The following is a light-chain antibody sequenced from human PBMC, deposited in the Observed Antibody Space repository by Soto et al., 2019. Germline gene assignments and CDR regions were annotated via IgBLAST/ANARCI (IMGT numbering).Light chain of an antibody. J-gene: IGKJ1*01. V-gene: IGKV1-8*01. CDR1: QGISRY. CDR2: AAS. Sequence: AIRMTQSPSSLSASTGDRVTITCRASQGISRYLAWYQQKPGKAPKLLIYAASTLQSGVPSRFSGSRSGTDFTLTISCLQSEDFATYYCHQYYSYHPCAFGQGTKVEIK. CDR3: HQYYSYHPCA.